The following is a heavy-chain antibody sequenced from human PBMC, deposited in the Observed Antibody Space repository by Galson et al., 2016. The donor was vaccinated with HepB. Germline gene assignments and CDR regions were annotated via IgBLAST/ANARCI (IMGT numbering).Heavy chain of an antibody. D-gene: IGHD5-24*01. J-gene: IGHJ2*01. CDR3: AKGELGPRWLQLFRDWYFDL. Sequence: SLRLSCAASRFTFSSYAMSWVRQAPGKGLEWVSVISVSGGSTYYADSVKGRFTISRDNSKNTLYLQMNSLRAEDTAVYYCAKGELGPRWLQLFRDWYFDLWGRGTLVTVSS. V-gene: IGHV3-23*01. CDR2: ISVSGGST. CDR1: RFTFSSYA.